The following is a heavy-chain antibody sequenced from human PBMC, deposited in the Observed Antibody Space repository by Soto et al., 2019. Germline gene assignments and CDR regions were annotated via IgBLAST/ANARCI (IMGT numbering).Heavy chain of an antibody. CDR2: ISGSGGST. CDR3: AKAPQNIVATITDY. Sequence: EVQLLESGGGLVQPGGSLRLSCAASGFTFSSYAMSWVRQAPGKGLEWVSAISGSGGSTYYADSVKGRFTISRDNSKNTLYLQMNSLRAEDTAVYYCAKAPQNIVATITDYWGQGTLVTVS. J-gene: IGHJ4*02. D-gene: IGHD5-12*01. CDR1: GFTFSSYA. V-gene: IGHV3-23*01.